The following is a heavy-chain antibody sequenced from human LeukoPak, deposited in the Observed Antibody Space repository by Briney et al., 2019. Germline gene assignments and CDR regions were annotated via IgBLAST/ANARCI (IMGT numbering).Heavy chain of an antibody. Sequence: PSDTLSLTCVVSGYSISSGYQWAWIRQSPGKELEWIGSSYHTGCAHYNPSLQSRVTISVDTSNNQFSLRLNSVTAADTAVYYCARDPRWLTPDCTSTSCYENYFDPWGQGTLVTVSS. V-gene: IGHV4-38-2*02. D-gene: IGHD2-2*01. J-gene: IGHJ5*02. CDR2: SYHTGCA. CDR1: GYSISSGYQ. CDR3: ARDPRWLTPDCTSTSCYENYFDP.